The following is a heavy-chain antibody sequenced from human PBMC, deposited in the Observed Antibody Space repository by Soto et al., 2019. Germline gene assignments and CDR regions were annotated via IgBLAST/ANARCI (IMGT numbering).Heavy chain of an antibody. J-gene: IGHJ4*02. V-gene: IGHV4-34*01. D-gene: IGHD5-18*01. CDR2: INHSGST. CDR3: ASGMGRYSYGTAPFDY. CDR1: GGSFSGYY. Sequence: SETLSLTCAVYGGSFSGYYWSWIRQPPGKGLEWIGEINHSGSTNYNPSLKSRVTISVGTSKNQFSLKLSSVTAADTAVYYCASGMGRYSYGTAPFDYWGQGTLVTVSS.